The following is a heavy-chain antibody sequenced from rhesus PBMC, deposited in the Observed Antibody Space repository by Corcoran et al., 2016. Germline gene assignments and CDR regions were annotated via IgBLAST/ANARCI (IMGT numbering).Heavy chain of an antibody. D-gene: IGHD2-21*01. Sequence: QVQLQESGPGGVKPSETLSLTCAVSGGSISDSYRWSWLRQPPGKGLEWIGSIYCSSTSTNYNPSLKDLVTISTDTSKNQFSLKLSSVTAADTAVYYCARACTGSGCYSYVGFDYWGQGVLVTVSS. CDR3: ARACTGSGCYSYVGFDY. CDR1: GGSISDSYR. CDR2: IYCSSTST. V-gene: IGHV4S10*01. J-gene: IGHJ4*01.